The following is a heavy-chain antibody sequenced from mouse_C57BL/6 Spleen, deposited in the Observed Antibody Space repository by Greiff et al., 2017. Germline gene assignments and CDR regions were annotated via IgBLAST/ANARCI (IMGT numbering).Heavy chain of an antibody. CDR1: GYTFTDYE. Sequence: VKLMESGAELVRPGASVTLSCKASGYTFTDYEMHWVKQTPVHGLEWIGAIDPETGGTAYNQKFKGKAILTADKSSSTAYMELRSLTSEDSAVYYCTRGIDYAMDYWGQGTSVTVSS. CDR3: TRGIDYAMDY. J-gene: IGHJ4*01. V-gene: IGHV1-15*01. CDR2: IDPETGGT.